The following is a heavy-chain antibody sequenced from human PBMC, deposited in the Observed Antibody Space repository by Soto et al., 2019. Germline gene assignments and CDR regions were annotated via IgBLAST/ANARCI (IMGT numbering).Heavy chain of an antibody. Sequence: PGESLKISCKGSGYSFTSYWIGWVRQTPGKGLEWMGIIYPGDSDTRYSPSFQGQVTISADKSISTAYLQWSSLKASDTAMYYCASTKGWSPNYYGMDVWGQGTTVTVSS. D-gene: IGHD2-15*01. V-gene: IGHV5-51*01. CDR1: GYSFTSYW. J-gene: IGHJ6*02. CDR2: IYPGDSDT. CDR3: ASTKGWSPNYYGMDV.